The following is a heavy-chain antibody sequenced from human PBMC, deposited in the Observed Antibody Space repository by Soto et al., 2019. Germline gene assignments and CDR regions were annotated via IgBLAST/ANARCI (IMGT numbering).Heavy chain of an antibody. D-gene: IGHD2-21*02. J-gene: IGHJ4*02. CDR3: ARPNCGGDCYWSPYFDY. V-gene: IGHV4-39*01. CDR2: IYYSGST. Sequence: QLLESGPGLVKPSETLSLTCTVSGGSISSSSYYWGWIRQPPGKGLEWIGSIYYSGSTYYNPSLKSRVTISVDTSKNQFSLKLSSVTAADTAVYYCARPNCGGDCYWSPYFDYWGQGTLVTVSS. CDR1: GGSISSSSYY.